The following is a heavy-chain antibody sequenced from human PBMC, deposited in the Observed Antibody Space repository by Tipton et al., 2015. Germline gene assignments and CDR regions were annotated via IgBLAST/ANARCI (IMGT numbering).Heavy chain of an antibody. CDR1: GFAFNDYY. CDR3: ARGQDENTLGEYYTH. Sequence: SLRLSCAASGFAFNDYYMTWIRQAPGKGLEWVASINSGGSSIIYADSLKGRFSISWDNAKTSPYLQMNSLRAEDTAIYYCARGQDENTLGEYYTHWGQGTLVTVSS. CDR2: INSGGSSI. J-gene: IGHJ1*01. D-gene: IGHD3-3*01. V-gene: IGHV3-11*01.